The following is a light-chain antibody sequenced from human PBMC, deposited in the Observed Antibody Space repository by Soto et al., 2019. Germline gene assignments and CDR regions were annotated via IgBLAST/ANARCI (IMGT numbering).Light chain of an antibody. CDR2: EVS. V-gene: IGLV2-23*02. CDR1: SSDVGTYNL. J-gene: IGLJ2*01. Sequence: QSVLTQPASVSGSPGQSITISCTGTSSDVGTYNLVSWYQQHPGKAPKVMIYEVSKRPSGVSNRFSGSKSGNTASLTISGLQAEDEADYYCCSYAGGSTYVVFGGGTQLTVL. CDR3: CSYAGGSTYVV.